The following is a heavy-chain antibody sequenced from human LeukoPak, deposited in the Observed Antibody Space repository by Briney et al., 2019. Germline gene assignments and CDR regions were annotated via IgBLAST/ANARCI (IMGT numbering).Heavy chain of an antibody. CDR1: GYTFTGYY. CDR3: ARESTSLRSWFDP. J-gene: IGHJ5*02. V-gene: IGHV1-2*02. D-gene: IGHD2-2*01. Sequence: GASVKVSCKASGYTFTGYYMHWVRQAPGQGLEWMGWINPNSGGTNYAQKFQGRVTMTRDTSISTPYMELSRLRSDDTAVYYCARESTSLRSWFDPWGQGTLVTVSS. CDR2: INPNSGGT.